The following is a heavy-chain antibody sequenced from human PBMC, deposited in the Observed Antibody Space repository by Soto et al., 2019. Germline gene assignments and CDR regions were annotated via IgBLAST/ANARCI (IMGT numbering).Heavy chain of an antibody. V-gene: IGHV1-18*01. J-gene: IGHJ4*01. CDR1: GYAFTTYG. D-gene: IGHD1-1*01. CDR3: ARGRYGDY. CDR2: ISAHNGNT. Sequence: QVHLVQSGAEVKKPGASVKVSGKGSGYAFTTYGITWVRQAPGQGLEWMGWISAHNGNTNYAQKLQGRVTVTRDTSTSTAYMELRSLRSDDTAVYYCARGRYGDYWGHGALVTVSS.